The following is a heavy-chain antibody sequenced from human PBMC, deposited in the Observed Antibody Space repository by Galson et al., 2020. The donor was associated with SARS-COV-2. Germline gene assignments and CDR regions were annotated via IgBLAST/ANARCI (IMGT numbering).Heavy chain of an antibody. CDR3: VRRIRLQFDY. CDR2: ISPSGDHY. V-gene: IGHV3-48*03. J-gene: IGHJ4*02. CDR1: GFVFTNYE. Sequence: GGSLRLSCAASGFVFTNYEMNWVSQTPEKGLEWISTISPSGDHYLCPDSMKGRFIISRDNAKNSVFLQMSGLRVEDTAIYYCVRRIRLQFDYWGKGTVVTFSS.